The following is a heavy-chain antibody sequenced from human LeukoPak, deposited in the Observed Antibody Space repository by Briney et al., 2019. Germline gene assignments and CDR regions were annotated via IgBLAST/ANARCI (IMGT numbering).Heavy chain of an antibody. V-gene: IGHV1-2*02. J-gene: IGHJ6*02. CDR2: INPDSGGT. D-gene: IGHD3-10*01. Sequence: GASVTVSCKASGYIFTGYYIHWVQQAPGQGLEWMGWINPDSGGTFYAQKLQGRVTMTRDTSIGTAYMELSRLRSDDTAVYYCTRGTSGTYPVYYEMHVWGQGTTVTVSS. CDR3: TRGTSGTYPVYYEMHV. CDR1: GYIFTGYY.